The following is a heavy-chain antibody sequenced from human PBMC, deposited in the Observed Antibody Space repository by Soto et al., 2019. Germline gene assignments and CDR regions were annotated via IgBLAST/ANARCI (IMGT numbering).Heavy chain of an antibody. CDR1: GGSVSSSSYY. Sequence: SETLSFTCTVSGGSVSSSSYYWAWVRQPPGKGLEWIGSVYYSGSTYYNPSLESRVTISVDKSKNQFSLKLMSLSAADTAVYYCGRLEGLATISYYFDYWGQGALVTVSS. CDR3: GRLEGLATISYYFDY. J-gene: IGHJ4*02. V-gene: IGHV4-39*01. CDR2: VYYSGST. D-gene: IGHD3-9*01.